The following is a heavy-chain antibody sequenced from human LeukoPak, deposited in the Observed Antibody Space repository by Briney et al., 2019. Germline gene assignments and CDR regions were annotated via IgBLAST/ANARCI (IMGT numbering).Heavy chain of an antibody. CDR1: GYSFTSYW. CDR3: ARCSGGSCYSGWFDP. CDR2: IDPSDSYT. Sequence: GESLKISCKGSGYSFTSYWISWVRQMPGKGLEWVGRIDPSDSYTNYSPSFQGHVTISADKSISTAYLQWSSLKASDTAMYYCARCSGGSCYSGWFDPWGQGTLVTVSS. V-gene: IGHV5-10-1*01. D-gene: IGHD2-15*01. J-gene: IGHJ5*02.